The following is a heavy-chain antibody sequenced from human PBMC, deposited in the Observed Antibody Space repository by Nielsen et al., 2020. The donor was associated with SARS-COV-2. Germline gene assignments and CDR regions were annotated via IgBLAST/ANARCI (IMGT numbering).Heavy chain of an antibody. CDR3: ATSTPLVRSAWFDP. CDR2: FDPEDCET. V-gene: IGHV1-24*01. D-gene: IGHD3-3*01. Sequence: ASEKVSCKVSGYTLTELSMHWVRQAPGKGLEWMGGFDPEDCETIYAQKFQGRVTMTENTSTDTAYMELSSLSSEDTAVYYCATSTPLVRSAWFDPWGQGTRVTVSS. CDR1: GYTLTELS. J-gene: IGHJ5*02.